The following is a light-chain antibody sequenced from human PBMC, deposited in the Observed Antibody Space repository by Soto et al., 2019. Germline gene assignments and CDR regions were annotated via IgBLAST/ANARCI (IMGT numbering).Light chain of an antibody. V-gene: IGKV3-15*01. CDR1: QTIYSN. CDR2: RAS. Sequence: IVMTQSQATLSLSHGERATLSCRAGQTIYSNVAWYQQRPGQAPRLLIYRASTRATGVPARFSGSGSGTEFTLTISGLQSEDFALYYCQQYQNLWTFGQGTKVDIK. J-gene: IGKJ1*01. CDR3: QQYQNLWT.